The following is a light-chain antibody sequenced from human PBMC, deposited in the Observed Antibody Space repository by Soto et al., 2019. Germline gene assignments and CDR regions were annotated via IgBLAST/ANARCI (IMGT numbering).Light chain of an antibody. Sequence: QSVLTQPPSVSGAPGQRVTISCTGSSSNIGAGYDVHWYQQLPGTAPKLLIYGNSNRPSGVPDRFSGSKSGTSASLAITGLQAEDEADYYCQSYDSSPIVVFGGGTKVTVL. J-gene: IGLJ2*01. CDR2: GNS. V-gene: IGLV1-40*01. CDR1: SSNIGAGYD. CDR3: QSYDSSPIVV.